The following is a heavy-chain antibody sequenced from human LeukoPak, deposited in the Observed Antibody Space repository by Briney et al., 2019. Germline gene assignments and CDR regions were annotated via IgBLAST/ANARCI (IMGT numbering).Heavy chain of an antibody. V-gene: IGHV1-18*01. CDR3: ALEWELPTGGWFDP. CDR2: ISAYNGNT. CDR1: GYTFTSYG. J-gene: IGHJ5*02. Sequence: ASVKVSCKASGYTFTSYGISWVRQAPGQGLEWMGWISAYNGNTNYAQKLQGRVTMTTDTSTSTAYMELRSLRSDDTAVYYCALEWELPTGGWFDPWGQGTLVTVSS. D-gene: IGHD1-26*01.